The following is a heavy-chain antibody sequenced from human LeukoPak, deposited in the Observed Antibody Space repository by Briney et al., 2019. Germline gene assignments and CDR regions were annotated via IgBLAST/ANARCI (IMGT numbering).Heavy chain of an antibody. CDR2: INWNGGST. V-gene: IGHV3-20*04. CDR1: GFTFDDYG. Sequence: PGGSLRLSCAASGFTFDDYGMSWVRQAPGKGLEWFSGINWNGGSTGYADSVKGRFTISRDNAKNSLYLQMNSLRAEDTALYYCARFDVGYYYYMDVWGKGTTVTVSS. CDR3: ARFDVGYYYYMDV. J-gene: IGHJ6*03. D-gene: IGHD1-26*01.